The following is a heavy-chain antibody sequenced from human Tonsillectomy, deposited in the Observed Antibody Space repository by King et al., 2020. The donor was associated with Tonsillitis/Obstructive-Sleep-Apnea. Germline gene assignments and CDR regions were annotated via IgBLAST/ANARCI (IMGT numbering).Heavy chain of an antibody. D-gene: IGHD1-1*01. CDR1: GFTFSDYY. CDR2: TDRRSSYT. V-gene: IGHV3-11*05. J-gene: IGHJ5*02. CDR3: ARGQLEPGLDWFDP. Sequence: VQLVESGGGLVKPGGSLRLSCAASGFTFSDYYMSWIRQAPGKGLEWVSYTDRRSSYTNYEDSVKGRFTISRDNAKNSLYLQMNSLRAEDTAVYYCARGQLEPGLDWFDPGGQGTLVTVSS.